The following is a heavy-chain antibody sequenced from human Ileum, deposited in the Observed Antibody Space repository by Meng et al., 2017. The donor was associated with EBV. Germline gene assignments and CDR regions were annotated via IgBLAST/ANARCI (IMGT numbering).Heavy chain of an antibody. Sequence: QVQLFQSGAVVKKPGASVKVSCKASGYTFTSYDINWVRQGTGQGLEWMGWMNPNRGTTGYAQKFQGRVTMTRNISKSTAYMDLSSLRSEDTAVYYCATGVADFEYWGQGTLGTVSS. CDR3: ATGVADFEY. CDR2: MNPNRGTT. CDR1: GYTFTSYD. D-gene: IGHD6-19*01. J-gene: IGHJ4*02. V-gene: IGHV1-8*01.